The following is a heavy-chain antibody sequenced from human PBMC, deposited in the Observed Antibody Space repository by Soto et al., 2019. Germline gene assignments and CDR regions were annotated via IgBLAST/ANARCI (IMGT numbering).Heavy chain of an antibody. D-gene: IGHD5-12*01. Sequence: ASVKVSCKASGYTFTSYAMHWVRQAPGQRLEWMGWISTYNGDTNYAQTFQGRVTMTTDTSTSTVHMEVRSLRSDDTAVYYCAREGVAPYYYYGMDVWGHGTPVTVSS. CDR1: GYTFTSYA. V-gene: IGHV1-18*01. CDR3: AREGVAPYYYYGMDV. J-gene: IGHJ6*02. CDR2: ISTYNGDT.